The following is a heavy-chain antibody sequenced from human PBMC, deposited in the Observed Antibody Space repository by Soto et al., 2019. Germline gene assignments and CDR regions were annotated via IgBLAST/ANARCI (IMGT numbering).Heavy chain of an antibody. J-gene: IGHJ4*02. CDR3: AKSNFDF. CDR1: GFIFRSDG. CDR2: ISNDGSNQ. V-gene: IGHV3-30*18. Sequence: QVPVVESGGGVVQPGKSLRLSCAASGFIFRSDGMHWVRQGPGKGLEWVAVISNDGSNQYYADSVKGRFTISRDNSKNTLYLQMNSLSTEDTAMYYCAKSNFDFWGQGTLVTVSS.